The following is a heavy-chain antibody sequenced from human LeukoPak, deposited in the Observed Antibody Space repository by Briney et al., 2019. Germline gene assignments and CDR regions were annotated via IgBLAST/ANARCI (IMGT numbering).Heavy chain of an antibody. CDR3: ARDLYGDYGGVDF. J-gene: IGHJ4*02. Sequence: PGGSLRLSCAASGFTLNTYAMNWVRQAPGKSLEWVSVIRSSDETTYYLDSVKGRFTMSRDNSKNTVYLQMSSLRAEDTAVYYCARDLYGDYGGVDFWGQGALVTVSS. V-gene: IGHV3-23*01. CDR1: GFTLNTYA. CDR2: IRSSDETT. D-gene: IGHD4-17*01.